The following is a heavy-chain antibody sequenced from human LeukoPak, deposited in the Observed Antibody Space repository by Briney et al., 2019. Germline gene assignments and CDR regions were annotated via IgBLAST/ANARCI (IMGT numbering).Heavy chain of an antibody. CDR2: IRSKAYGGTT. V-gene: IGHV3-49*04. D-gene: IGHD4-11*01. CDR3: TRAPYSNYVNLDY. CDR1: EFTFCDYA. Sequence: GGSLRLSCTASEFTFCDYAMSWVRQAPGKGLEWVGFIRSKAYGGTTEYAASVKGRFTISRDDSKSIAYLQMNSLRTEDTAVYYCTRAPYSNYVNLDYWGQGTLVTVSS. J-gene: IGHJ4*02.